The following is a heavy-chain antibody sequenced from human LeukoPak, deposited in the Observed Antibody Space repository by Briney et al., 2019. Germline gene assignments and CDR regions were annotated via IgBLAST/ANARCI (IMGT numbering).Heavy chain of an antibody. D-gene: IGHD6-6*01. J-gene: IGHJ5*02. CDR3: ARDPRSSGANSFDP. CDR2: ISGSGGST. V-gene: IGHV3-23*01. Sequence: PGGSLRLSCAASGFTFSSYAMTWVRQAPGKGLEWVSAISGSGGSTYYADSVKGRFTISRDNSKNTLYLQMNSLRAEDTAVYSCARDPRSSGANSFDPWGQGTLVTVSS. CDR1: GFTFSSYA.